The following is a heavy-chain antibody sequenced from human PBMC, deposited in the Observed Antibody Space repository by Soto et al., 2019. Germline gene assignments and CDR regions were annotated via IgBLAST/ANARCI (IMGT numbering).Heavy chain of an antibody. Sequence: EVQLVESGGGLVQPGGSLRLSCAASGFTFSSYWMHWVRQAPGKGLVWVSRINSDGRSTSYADSVKGRFTISRDNAKNTLFLQMNSLRAEDTAVYYCARGSTLHDFARILRLPDIWGQGTMLTVSS. CDR1: GFTFSSYW. D-gene: IGHD3-3*01. V-gene: IGHV3-74*01. CDR3: ARGSTLHDFARILRLPDI. J-gene: IGHJ3*02. CDR2: INSDGRST.